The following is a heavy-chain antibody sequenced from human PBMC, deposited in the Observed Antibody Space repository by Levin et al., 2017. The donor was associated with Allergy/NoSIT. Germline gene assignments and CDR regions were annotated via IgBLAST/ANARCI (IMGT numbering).Heavy chain of an antibody. J-gene: IGHJ4*02. CDR1: GFTFSSYG. D-gene: IGHD5-12*01. V-gene: IGHV3-30*18. CDR3: AKGHIVATITGFDY. CDR2: ISYDGSNK. Sequence: GGSLRLSCAASGFTFSSYGMHWVRQAPGKGLEWVAVISYDGSNKYYADSVKGRFTISRDNSKNTLYLQMNSLRAEDTAVYYCAKGHIVATITGFDYWGQGTLVTVSS.